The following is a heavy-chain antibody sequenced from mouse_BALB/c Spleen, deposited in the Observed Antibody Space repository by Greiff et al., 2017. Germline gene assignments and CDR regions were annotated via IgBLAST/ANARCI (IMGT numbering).Heavy chain of an antibody. Sequence: EVQLQQSGPELVKPGASVKMSCKASGYTFTDYYMDWVKQSHGESFEWIGRVNPYNGGTSYNQKFKGKATLTVDKSSSTAYMELNSLTSEDSAVYYCARYYYGSSSLYYYAMDYWGQGTSVTVSS. V-gene: IGHV1-19*01. J-gene: IGHJ4*01. CDR1: GYTFTDYY. CDR3: ARYYYGSSSLYYYAMDY. D-gene: IGHD1-1*01. CDR2: VNPYNGGT.